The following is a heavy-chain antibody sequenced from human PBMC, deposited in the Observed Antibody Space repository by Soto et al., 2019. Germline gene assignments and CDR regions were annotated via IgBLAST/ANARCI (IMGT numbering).Heavy chain of an antibody. J-gene: IGHJ6*02. CDR3: ARARYQLLHPYYYGMDV. Sequence: SETLSLTCTVSGDSVRNQYWSWIRRPPGRGLEWIGYIYRSGSTKSNPSLKSRVTISVDTSRNQVSLKLSSVTAADSAVYFCARARYQLLHPYYYGMDVWGQGTTVTVSS. V-gene: IGHV4-59*02. CDR2: IYRSGST. D-gene: IGHD2-2*01. CDR1: GDSVRNQY.